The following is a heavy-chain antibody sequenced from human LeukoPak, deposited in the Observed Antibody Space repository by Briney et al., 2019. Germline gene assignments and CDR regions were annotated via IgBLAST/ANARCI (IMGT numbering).Heavy chain of an antibody. CDR1: GDSVSSNSAA. J-gene: IGHJ4*02. V-gene: IGHV6-1*01. Sequence: LQTLSLTCAISGDSVSSNSAAWNWIRHSPWRGLEWLGRTYYRSKWYNHYSGSVKARITINPDTYKNQLSLQLNSVTPEDTAVYYCARDPGQLVIRYYFDCWGQGTLVSVSS. CDR3: ARDPGQLVIRYYFDC. CDR2: TYYRSKWYN. D-gene: IGHD6-13*01.